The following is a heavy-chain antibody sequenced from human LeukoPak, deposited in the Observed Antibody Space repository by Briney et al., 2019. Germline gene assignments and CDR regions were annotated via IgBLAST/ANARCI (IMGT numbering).Heavy chain of an antibody. CDR2: INHSGST. V-gene: IGHV4-34*01. D-gene: IGHD3-10*01. J-gene: IGHJ4*02. CDR3: ARDYYGSAPDY. CDR1: GGSFSGYY. Sequence: SETLSLTCAVYGGSFSGYYWSWIRQPPGKGLEWIGEINHSGSTDYNPSFKSRVTISVDTSKNQFSLKLSSVTAADTAVYYCARDYYGSAPDYWGQGTLVTVSS.